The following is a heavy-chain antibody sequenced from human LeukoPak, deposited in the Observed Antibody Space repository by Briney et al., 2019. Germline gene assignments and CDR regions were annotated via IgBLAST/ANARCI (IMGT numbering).Heavy chain of an antibody. CDR3: ARNPEYCSGGSCYHWFDP. CDR1: GGSISSYY. V-gene: IGHV4-4*07. J-gene: IGHJ5*02. CDR2: IYTSGST. D-gene: IGHD2-15*01. Sequence: PSETLSLTRTVSGGSISSYYWSWIRQPAGKGLEWIRRIYTSGSTNYNPSLKSRVTMSVDTSKNKFSLKLSSVAAADTAVYYCARNPEYCSGGSCYHWFDPWGQGTLVTVSS.